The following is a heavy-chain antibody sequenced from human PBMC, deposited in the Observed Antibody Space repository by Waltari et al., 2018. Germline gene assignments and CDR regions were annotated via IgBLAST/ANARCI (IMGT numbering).Heavy chain of an antibody. CDR3: ASLVRGGNMFDY. V-gene: IGHV4-34*01. J-gene: IGHJ4*02. CDR1: GGSFSGYY. D-gene: IGHD3-10*01. CDR2: INHSGST. Sequence: QVQLQQWGAGLLKPSETLSLTCAVYGGSFSGYYWSWIRQPPGKGLEWIGEINHSGSTNYNPSLKSRVTISVDTSKNQFSLKLSSVTAADTAVYYCASLVRGGNMFDYWGQGTLVTVSS.